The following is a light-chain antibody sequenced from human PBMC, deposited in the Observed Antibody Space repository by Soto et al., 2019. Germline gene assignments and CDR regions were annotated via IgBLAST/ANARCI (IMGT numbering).Light chain of an antibody. CDR3: CSYAGSYTP. V-gene: IGLV2-11*01. CDR2: DVS. J-gene: IGLJ1*01. CDR1: SSDVGGYNY. Sequence: QSALTQPRSVSGSPGQSVTISCTVTSSDVGGYNYVSWYQQHPGKAPKLMIYDVSKRPSGVPDRFSGSKSGNTASLTISGLQAEDEADYYCCSYAGSYTPFGTGTKVTVL.